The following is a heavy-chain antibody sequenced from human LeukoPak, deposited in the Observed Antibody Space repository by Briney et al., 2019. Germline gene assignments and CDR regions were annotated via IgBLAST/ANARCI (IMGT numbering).Heavy chain of an antibody. Sequence: GTSLRLSCAASGFTFSNSGMHWVRQAPGKGLEWVAGIWYDGGYKYYADSVKGRFTISRDNSKNTLFLQMDSLRAEDTAVYYCARNYYDSSGYQEATFNYWGQGTLVTVSS. J-gene: IGHJ4*02. V-gene: IGHV3-33*01. CDR1: GFTFSNSG. D-gene: IGHD3-22*01. CDR2: IWYDGGYK. CDR3: ARNYYDSSGYQEATFNY.